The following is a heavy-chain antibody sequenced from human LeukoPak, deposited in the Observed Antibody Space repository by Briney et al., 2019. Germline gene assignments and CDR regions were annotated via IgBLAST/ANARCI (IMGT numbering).Heavy chain of an antibody. V-gene: IGHV1-69*05. Sequence: SVKVSCKASGGTFSSYAIRWVRQAPGQGLEWMVGIIPIFGTANYAQKFQGRVTITTDDSTSTAYMELSSLRSEYTAVYYCARVWGRGYSYGYFDYWGQGTLVTVSS. CDR2: IIPIFGTA. J-gene: IGHJ4*02. CDR3: ARVWGRGYSYGYFDY. CDR1: GGTFSSYA. D-gene: IGHD5-18*01.